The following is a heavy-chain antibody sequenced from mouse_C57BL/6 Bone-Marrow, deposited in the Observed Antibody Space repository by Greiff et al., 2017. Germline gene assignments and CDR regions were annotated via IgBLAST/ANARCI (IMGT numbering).Heavy chain of an antibody. CDR2: IDPENGDT. Sequence: VQLKESGAELVRPWASVKLSCTASGFNIKDDYMHWVKQRPEQGLEWIGWIDPENGDTEYASKFQGKATITVDTSSNTAYLQLSSLTSEDTAVYYCTRIAYWGQGTRVTVSA. V-gene: IGHV14-4*01. CDR1: GFNIKDDY. J-gene: IGHJ3*01. CDR3: TRIAY.